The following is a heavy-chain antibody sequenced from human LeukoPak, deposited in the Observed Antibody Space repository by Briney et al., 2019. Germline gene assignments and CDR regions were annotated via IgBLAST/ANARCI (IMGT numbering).Heavy chain of an antibody. CDR3: ASTVFGVVAFDY. D-gene: IGHD3-3*01. CDR2: IYHSGST. CDR1: GYSISSGYY. Sequence: PSETLSLTCAVSGYSISSGYYWGWIRQPPGKGLEWIGSIYHSGSTYYNPSLKSRVTISVDTSKNQLSLKLSSVTAADTAVYYCASTVFGVVAFDYWGQGTLVTVSS. V-gene: IGHV4-38-2*01. J-gene: IGHJ4*02.